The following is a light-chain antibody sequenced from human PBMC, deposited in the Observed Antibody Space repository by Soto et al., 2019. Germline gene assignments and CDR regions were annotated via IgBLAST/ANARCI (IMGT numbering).Light chain of an antibody. CDR1: SXDVGSYNY. J-gene: IGLJ1*01. CDR2: EVS. Sequence: QSVLTQPASVSGSPGQSITISCTGTSXDVGSYNYVSWYQQHPGKDPKLMIYEVSNRPSGVSNRFSGSNSDNTASLTISGLQAEDEADYYCNSYTSTDTWVFGTGTKV. CDR3: NSYTSTDTWV. V-gene: IGLV2-14*01.